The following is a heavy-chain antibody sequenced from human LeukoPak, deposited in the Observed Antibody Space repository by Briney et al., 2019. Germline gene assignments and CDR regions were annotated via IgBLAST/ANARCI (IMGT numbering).Heavy chain of an antibody. CDR3: ARWGHSNSWFSYYYYYMDV. J-gene: IGHJ6*03. CDR2: IYTSGST. CDR1: GGSISSGSYY. Sequence: MSSETLSLTCTVSGGSISSGSYYWSWIRQPAGKGLEWIGRIYTSGSTNYNPSLKGRVTISVDTSENQFSLKVSSVTAADTAVYYCARWGHSNSWFSYYYYYMDVWGKGTTVTISS. D-gene: IGHD6-13*01. V-gene: IGHV4-61*02.